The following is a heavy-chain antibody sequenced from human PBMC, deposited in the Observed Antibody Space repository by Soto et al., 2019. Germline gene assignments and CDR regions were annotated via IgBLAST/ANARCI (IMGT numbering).Heavy chain of an antibody. J-gene: IGHJ4*02. D-gene: IGHD3-22*01. V-gene: IGHV3-72*01. CDR2: IRNKANSYTT. CDR1: GFTFSDHY. Sequence: GGSLRLSCATSGFTFSDHYMDWVRQAPGKGLEWVGRIRNKANSYTTAFAASVKGRFTISRDDSKNSVFLQMNSLKTEDTAVYYCGRVLPRGKYYDTSGPTENWGQGTLVTVSS. CDR3: GRVLPRGKYYDTSGPTEN.